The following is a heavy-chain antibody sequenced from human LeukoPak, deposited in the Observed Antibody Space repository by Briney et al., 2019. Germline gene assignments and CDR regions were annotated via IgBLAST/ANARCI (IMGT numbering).Heavy chain of an antibody. CDR3: ARDRRAFDI. CDR2: INPNSGGT. Sequence: ASVKVSCKASGGTFSSYAISWVRQAPGQGLEWMGRINPNSGGTNYAQRFQGRVTMTRDTSISTAYMELSRLRSDDTAVYYCARDRRAFDIWGQGTMVTVSS. J-gene: IGHJ3*02. V-gene: IGHV1-2*06. CDR1: GGTFSSYA.